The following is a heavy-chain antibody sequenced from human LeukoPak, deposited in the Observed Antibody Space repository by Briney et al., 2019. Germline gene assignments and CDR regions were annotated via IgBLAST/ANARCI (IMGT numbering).Heavy chain of an antibody. J-gene: IGHJ3*02. V-gene: IGHV3-15*01. CDR1: GFTFNNAW. D-gene: IGHD3-3*01. Sequence: PGGSLRLSCAASGFTFNNAWMNWVRQAPGKGLEWVGRIKSKTDVGTTDYAAPVKGRFTISRDDSKNTLYLQMNSLKTEDTAVYYCTTEASGIWGQGPMAPVSS. CDR3: TTEASGI. CDR2: IKSKTDVGTT.